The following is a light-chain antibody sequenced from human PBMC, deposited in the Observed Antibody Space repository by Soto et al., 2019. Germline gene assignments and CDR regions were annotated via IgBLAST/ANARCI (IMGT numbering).Light chain of an antibody. CDR2: DAS. V-gene: IGKV3-11*01. J-gene: IGKJ2*01. CDR3: QQRSNWPPT. Sequence: EIVLPQSPATLSLSPGERATLSCRASQSVNSYLAWYQQKPGQAPRRLIYDASNRATGIPARFSGSGSGTDFTLTISSLEPEDFVVYYCQQRSNWPPTFGQGTKLEIK. CDR1: QSVNSY.